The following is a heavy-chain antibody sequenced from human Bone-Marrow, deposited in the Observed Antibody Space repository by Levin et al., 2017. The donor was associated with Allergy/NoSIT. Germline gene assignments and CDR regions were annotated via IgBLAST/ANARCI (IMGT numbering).Heavy chain of an antibody. CDR1: NGSISSYY. CDR3: ACRGDGYNPYWYFEL. Sequence: SETLSLTCTVSNGSISSYYWSWIRQSPEKGLEWIGYVYYSGSTNYNPSLESRVTISVDASKNQFSLRLSSVTAADTAVYYCACRGDGYNPYWYFELWGRGTRVTVSS. V-gene: IGHV4-59*01. D-gene: IGHD5-24*01. CDR2: VYYSGST. J-gene: IGHJ2*01.